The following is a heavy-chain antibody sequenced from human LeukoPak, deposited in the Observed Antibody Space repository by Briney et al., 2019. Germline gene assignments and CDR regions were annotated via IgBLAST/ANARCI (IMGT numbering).Heavy chain of an antibody. V-gene: IGHV1-24*01. Sequence: ASVKVSCKVSGYTLTELSMHWVRQAPGKGLEWMGGFDPEDGETFYAQKFQGRVTMTEDTSTDTAYMELSSLRSEDTAVYYCATDHYYDSSGYNWGRGTLVTVSS. CDR3: ATDHYYDSSGYN. J-gene: IGHJ4*02. D-gene: IGHD3-22*01. CDR2: FDPEDGET. CDR1: GYTLTELS.